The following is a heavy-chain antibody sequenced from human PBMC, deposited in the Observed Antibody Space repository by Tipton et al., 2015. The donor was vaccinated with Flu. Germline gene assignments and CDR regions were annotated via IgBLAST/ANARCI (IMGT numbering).Heavy chain of an antibody. CDR2: IYSGDRT. J-gene: IGHJ6*02. D-gene: IGHD3-9*01. V-gene: IGHV3-53*01. CDR1: GFSVSSNY. Sequence: SLRLSCAASGFSVSSNYMSWVRQAPGMGLEWVSVIYSGDRTYYADSVKGRFTISRDNSKNTLYLQINSVRAEDTAVYYCARIRYDILTGYSKYGLDVWGQGTTVTVSS. CDR3: ARIRYDILTGYSKYGLDV.